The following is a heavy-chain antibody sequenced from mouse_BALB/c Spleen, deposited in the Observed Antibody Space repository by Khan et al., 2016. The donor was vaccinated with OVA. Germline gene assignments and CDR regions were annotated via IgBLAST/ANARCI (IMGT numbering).Heavy chain of an antibody. J-gene: IGHJ2*01. CDR3: AKGLWDY. CDR1: GYTFTDYY. D-gene: IGHD3-3*01. Sequence: VQLQQSGPELVKPGASVKMSCKTSGYTFTDYYIKWLKQSHGKSLEWIGDVNPDNGDTFYNQKFKGKATLTVDKSSSTAYMQLSNLTSEDSAVXYCAKGLWDYWGQGTTLTVSS. V-gene: IGHV1-26*01. CDR2: VNPDNGDT.